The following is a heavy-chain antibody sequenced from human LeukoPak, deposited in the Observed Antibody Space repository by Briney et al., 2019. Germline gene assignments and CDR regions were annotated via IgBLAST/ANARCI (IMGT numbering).Heavy chain of an antibody. J-gene: IGHJ4*02. CDR3: AKQEGPCAGNSPFDY. CDR2: FSSGGDT. V-gene: IGHV4-59*08. CDR1: GGSISSNY. D-gene: IGHD4-23*01. Sequence: SETLSLTCTVSGGSISSNYWSWIRQPPGRGLEYIGSFSSGGDTYYNPSLKSRVTISAATSKNQFSLKLSFVTAADTAIYYCAKQEGPCAGNSPFDYWGQGTLVTISS.